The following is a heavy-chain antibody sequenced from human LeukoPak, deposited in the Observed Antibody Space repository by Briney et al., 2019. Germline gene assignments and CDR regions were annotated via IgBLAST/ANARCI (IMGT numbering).Heavy chain of an antibody. CDR2: ISYDGSNK. CDR3: AKAYSYGYWYLDY. J-gene: IGHJ4*02. D-gene: IGHD5-18*01. Sequence: GGSLRLSCAASGFTFSSYGMHWVRQAPGKGLEWVAVISYDGSNKYYADSVKGRFTISRDNSKNTLYLQMNSLRAEDTAVYYCAKAYSYGYWYLDYWGQGTLVTVSS. V-gene: IGHV3-30*18. CDR1: GFTFSSYG.